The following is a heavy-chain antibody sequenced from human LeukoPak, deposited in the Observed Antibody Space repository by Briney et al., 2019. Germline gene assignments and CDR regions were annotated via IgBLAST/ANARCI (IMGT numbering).Heavy chain of an antibody. Sequence: GGSLRLSCAASGFIFSNAGMSWVRQAPGKGLEWVGRIKTKTDGGTTDYAAPVKGRFTISRDDSKNTLYLQMTSLKSEDTAVYYCTTVTNYYGSGSYYCDYWGQGTLVTVSS. CDR1: GFIFSNAG. V-gene: IGHV3-15*01. CDR2: IKTKTDGGTT. CDR3: TTVTNYYGSGSYYCDY. J-gene: IGHJ4*02. D-gene: IGHD3-10*01.